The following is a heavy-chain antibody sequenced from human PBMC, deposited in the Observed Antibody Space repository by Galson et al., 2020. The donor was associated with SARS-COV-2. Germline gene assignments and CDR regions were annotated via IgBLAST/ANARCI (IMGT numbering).Heavy chain of an antibody. Sequence: SETLSLTCTVSGGSISSAGYYWTWIRQPAGKGLEWIGRIYTSGSTNYNPSLKSRVTISVDTSKNQFSLKLSSVTAADTAVYYCARDRVACSSSSCYSYYYYYGMDVWGQGTLVTVSS. J-gene: IGHJ6*02. CDR1: GGSISSAGYY. CDR2: IYTSGST. D-gene: IGHD2-2*01. CDR3: ARDRVACSSSSCYSYYYYYGMDV. V-gene: IGHV4-61*02.